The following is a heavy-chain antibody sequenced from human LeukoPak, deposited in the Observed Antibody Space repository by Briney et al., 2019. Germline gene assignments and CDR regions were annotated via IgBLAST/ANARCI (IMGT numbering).Heavy chain of an antibody. CDR2: INHSGST. J-gene: IGHJ3*02. V-gene: IGHV4-34*01. CDR3: ARGDYGDYGNDAFDI. D-gene: IGHD4-17*01. Sequence: SETLSLTCAVYGGSFSGYYWSWIRQPPGKGLEWIGEINHSGSTNYNPSLKSRVTISVDTSKNQFSLKLSSVTAADTAVYYCARGDYGDYGNDAFDIWGQGTMVTVSS. CDR1: GGSFSGYY.